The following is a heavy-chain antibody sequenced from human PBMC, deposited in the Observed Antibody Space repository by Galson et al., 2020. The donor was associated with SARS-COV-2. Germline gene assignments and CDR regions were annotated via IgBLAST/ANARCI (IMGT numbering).Heavy chain of an antibody. Sequence: GGSLRLSCAVSGFSLSSHVMYWVRQAPGKGLDWVALISYDGSNKYYADSVKGRFTISRDNSKNTLSLQMTSLRVEDTAVYYCAREYSVSWAGYYYYYGMDVWGQGTTVTVSS. CDR2: ISYDGSNK. D-gene: IGHD3-9*01. V-gene: IGHV3-30*04. J-gene: IGHJ6*02. CDR1: GFSLSSHV. CDR3: AREYSVSWAGYYYYYGMDV.